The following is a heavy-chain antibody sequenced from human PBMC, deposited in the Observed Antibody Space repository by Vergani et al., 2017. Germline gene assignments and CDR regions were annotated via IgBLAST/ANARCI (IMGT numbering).Heavy chain of an antibody. CDR3: ARDGFDY. Sequence: QVQLQQWGAGLLKPSETLSLPSAVYARSFSGYYCRGIRQPPGTGLGWGGEIHHSGSTNDNPYLKSRVTISVDTSKNQFSLKLSSVTAADTAVYYCARDGFDYWGQGTLVTVSS. V-gene: IGHV4-34*01. J-gene: IGHJ4*02. CDR2: IHHSGST. CDR1: ARSFSGYY.